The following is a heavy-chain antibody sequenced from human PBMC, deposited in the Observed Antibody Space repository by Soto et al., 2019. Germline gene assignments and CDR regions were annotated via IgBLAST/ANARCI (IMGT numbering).Heavy chain of an antibody. J-gene: IGHJ5*02. CDR2: IYYSVST. V-gene: IGHV4-31*01. CDR3: ARSVTP. D-gene: IGHD3-10*01. Sequence: LSLTFTVSGGSISSGGYYWSWIRQHPGKGLDWIGYIYYSVSTYXXXSLXXLXXXXXXXSKXXFSXXXSXXXAADTAVYYCARSVTPWGQGTLVTGSS. CDR1: GGSISSGGYY.